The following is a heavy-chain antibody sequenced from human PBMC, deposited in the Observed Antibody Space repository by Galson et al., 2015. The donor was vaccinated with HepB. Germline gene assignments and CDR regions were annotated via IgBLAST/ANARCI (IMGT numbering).Heavy chain of an antibody. CDR3: AKDLEEGYCSSTSCLFDY. CDR2: ISGSGGST. D-gene: IGHD2-2*01. CDR1: GFTFSSYA. J-gene: IGHJ4*02. Sequence: SLRLSCAASGFTFSSYAMSWVRQAPGKGLEWVSAISGSGGSTYYADSVKGRFTISRDNSKNTLYLQMNSLRAEDTAVYYCAKDLEEGYCSSTSCLFDYWGQGTLVTVSS. V-gene: IGHV3-23*01.